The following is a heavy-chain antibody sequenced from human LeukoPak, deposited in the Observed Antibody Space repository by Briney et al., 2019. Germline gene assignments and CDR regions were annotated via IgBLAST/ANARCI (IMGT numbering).Heavy chain of an antibody. J-gene: IGHJ4*02. CDR1: GYSFTSYW. D-gene: IGHD6-19*01. V-gene: IGHV5-51*01. Sequence: GESLKISCKGSGYSFTSYWIAWVRQMPGKGLEWMGIIYPGDSDTRYSPSFQGQVTISADTSITTAYLQWSSLKASDTAMYYCATPKSVAGSFDYWGQGTLVTVSS. CDR3: ATPKSVAGSFDY. CDR2: IYPGDSDT.